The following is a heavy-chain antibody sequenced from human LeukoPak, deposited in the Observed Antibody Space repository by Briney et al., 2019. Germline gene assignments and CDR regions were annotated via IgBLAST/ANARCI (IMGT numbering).Heavy chain of an antibody. Sequence: GGSLRLSCAASGFTVSSNYMSWVRQAPGKGLEWVSVIYSGGGTFYADSVKGRFTISRDYSKNTLYLQMNSLRAEDTAVYYCARHGSITMVRGRLRYYYMDVWGKGTTVTIPS. CDR3: ARHGSITMVRGRLRYYYMDV. J-gene: IGHJ6*03. D-gene: IGHD3-10*01. V-gene: IGHV3-53*01. CDR1: GFTVSSNY. CDR2: IYSGGGT.